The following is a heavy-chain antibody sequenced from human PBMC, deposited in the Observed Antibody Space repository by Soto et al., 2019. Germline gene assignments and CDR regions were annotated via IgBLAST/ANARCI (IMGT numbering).Heavy chain of an antibody. CDR2: ISSGSKSI. V-gene: IGHV3-48*01. D-gene: IGHD4-17*01. Sequence: GGSLRLSCAASGFTFSSYSMNWVRQAPGKGLEWVSYISSGSKSINYAGSVQGRFTISRDNAKNSLYLQMNSLRAEDTAVYYCARGGPVTNAFDIWGQGTMVTVSS. J-gene: IGHJ3*02. CDR1: GFTFSSYS. CDR3: ARGGPVTNAFDI.